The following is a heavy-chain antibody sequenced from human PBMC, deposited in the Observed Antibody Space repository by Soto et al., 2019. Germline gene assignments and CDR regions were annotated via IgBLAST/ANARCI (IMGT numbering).Heavy chain of an antibody. CDR3: ALNNDCSGGSCKGTFDY. D-gene: IGHD2-15*01. J-gene: IGHJ4*02. Sequence: QVQLVQSGAEVKKPGASVKVSCKASGYTFTSYYMHWVRQAPGQGLEWMGIINPSGGSTSYAQKFQGRVTMTRDTSTSTVYMELSSLRSEDTAVSYCALNNDCSGGSCKGTFDYWGQGTLVTVSS. V-gene: IGHV1-46*01. CDR1: GYTFTSYY. CDR2: INPSGGST.